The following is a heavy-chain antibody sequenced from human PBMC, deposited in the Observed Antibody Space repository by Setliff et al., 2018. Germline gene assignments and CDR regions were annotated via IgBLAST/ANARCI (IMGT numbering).Heavy chain of an antibody. V-gene: IGHV4-30-4*08. D-gene: IGHD3-10*02. J-gene: IGHJ4*02. CDR3: ARTLFRELFPLDS. CDR2: IYYSGSA. Sequence: SETLSLTCTVSGGSITSGDYYWNWIRQPPGKGLEWIGYIYYSGSAFYNPSLKSRGNISIDTSKNQFSLRLSSVTAADTAVYYCARTLFRELFPLDSWGQGTPVTVSS. CDR1: GGSITSGDYY.